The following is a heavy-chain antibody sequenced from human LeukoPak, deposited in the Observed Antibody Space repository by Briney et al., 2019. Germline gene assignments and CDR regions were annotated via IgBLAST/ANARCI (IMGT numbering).Heavy chain of an antibody. J-gene: IGHJ4*02. Sequence: SETLSLTCTVSGDSITSYFWSWIRQPPGKGLEWIGYIYYSGSTSYNPSLKSRVTISIDTSKNQFSLKLSSVTAADTAVYYCARYHYDSGSYDYYLDYWGQGTLVTASS. D-gene: IGHD3-10*01. CDR1: GDSITSYF. CDR2: IYYSGST. V-gene: IGHV4-59*01. CDR3: ARYHYDSGSYDYYLDY.